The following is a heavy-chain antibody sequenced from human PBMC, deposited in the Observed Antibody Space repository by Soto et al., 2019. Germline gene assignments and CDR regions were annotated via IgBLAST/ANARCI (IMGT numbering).Heavy chain of an antibody. D-gene: IGHD2-2*01. CDR2: INQDGSES. CDR3: AQPARECNRPGCAN. Sequence: EVKLVESGGSLVQPGGSLRLSCVVSGLAFSTYWISWVRQAPGKGLEWVANINQDGSESYYVDSVKGRFTISRDNAKNSLYLQMTRLRPEDTAVYYCAQPARECNRPGCANWGQGTLVTVSS. V-gene: IGHV3-7*01. J-gene: IGHJ4*02. CDR1: GLAFSTYW.